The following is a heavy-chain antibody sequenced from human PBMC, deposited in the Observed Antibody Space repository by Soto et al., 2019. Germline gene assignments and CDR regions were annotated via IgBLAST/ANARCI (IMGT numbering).Heavy chain of an antibody. D-gene: IGHD1-26*01. J-gene: IGHJ6*02. V-gene: IGHV1-46*01. CDR3: ARDGGSELSYYYYYCGMDV. Sequence: ASVKVSCKASGYTFTSYYMHWVRQAPGQGLEWMGIINPSGGSTSYAQKFQGRVTMTRDTSTSTVYMELSSLRSEDTAVYYCARDGGSELSYYYYYCGMDVWGQGTTVTVSS. CDR1: GYTFTSYY. CDR2: INPSGGST.